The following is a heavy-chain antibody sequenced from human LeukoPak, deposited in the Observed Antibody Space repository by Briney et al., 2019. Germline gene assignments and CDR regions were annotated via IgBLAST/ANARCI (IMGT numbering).Heavy chain of an antibody. V-gene: IGHV3-33*01. D-gene: IGHD2/OR15-2a*01. CDR3: ARDGPSHTTDFDY. J-gene: IGHJ4*02. CDR1: GFPFSTYG. CDR2: THADAIHGNNK. Sequence: GGSLRLSCAASGFPFSTYGLHWVRQAPGKGLEWVAVTHADAIHGNNKYYADSVKGRFTISRDNSKNTFYLQMNSLRAEDTAVYYCARDGPSHTTDFDYWGQGTLVTVSS.